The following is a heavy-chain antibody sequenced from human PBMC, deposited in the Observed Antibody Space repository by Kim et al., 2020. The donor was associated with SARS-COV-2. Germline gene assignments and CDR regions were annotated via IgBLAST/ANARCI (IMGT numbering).Heavy chain of an antibody. CDR1: GYTFTSYY. V-gene: IGHV1-46*01. CDR3: ARDRPPRGYSYGSIYYYGMDV. Sequence: ASVKVSCKASGYTFTSYYMHWVRQAPGQGLEWMGIINPSGGSTSYAQKFQGRVTMTRDTSTSTVYMELSSLRSEDTAVYYCARDRPPRGYSYGSIYYYGMDVWGQGTTVTVSS. J-gene: IGHJ6*02. D-gene: IGHD5-18*01. CDR2: INPSGGST.